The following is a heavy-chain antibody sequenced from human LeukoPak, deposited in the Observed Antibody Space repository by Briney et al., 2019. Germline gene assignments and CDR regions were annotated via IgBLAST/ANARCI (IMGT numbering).Heavy chain of an antibody. CDR2: IFYSGNT. Sequence: SQTLSLTCTVSGGSINSGDYYWSWIRQPPGKGLEWIGYIFYSGNTYYNPSLKSRVIISIDTSKNQFSLRLSSVTAADTAVYYCATTARHCSDYWGQGALVTVSS. J-gene: IGHJ4*02. V-gene: IGHV4-30-4*08. D-gene: IGHD6-6*01. CDR3: ATTARHCSDY. CDR1: GGSINSGDYY.